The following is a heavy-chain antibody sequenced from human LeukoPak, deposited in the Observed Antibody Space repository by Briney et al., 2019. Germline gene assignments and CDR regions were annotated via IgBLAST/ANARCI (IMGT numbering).Heavy chain of an antibody. V-gene: IGHV3-21*04. J-gene: IGHJ4*02. CDR2: ISSSSSYI. CDR3: ARYLWDGDSPFDD. CDR1: GFTFSSYS. D-gene: IGHD4-17*01. Sequence: PGGSLRLSCAASGFTFSSYSMNWVRQAPGKGLEWVSSISSSSSYIYYADSVKGRFTISRDNAKNSLYLQMNSLRAEDTAFYYCARYLWDGDSPFDDWGQGTLVTVSS.